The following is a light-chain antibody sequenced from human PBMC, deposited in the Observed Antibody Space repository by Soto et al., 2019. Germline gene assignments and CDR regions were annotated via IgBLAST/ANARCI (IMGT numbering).Light chain of an antibody. J-gene: IGLJ1*01. CDR2: EVS. CDR1: SSDVGGYNY. Sequence: QPVLTQPASVSGSPGQWITISCTGTSSDVGGYNYVSWYQQHPRKAPKLMIYEVSNRPSGVSNRFSGSKSGNTASLTISGLQAEDEADYYCSSYTSSSTLVFGTGTKLPVL. CDR3: SSYTSSSTLV. V-gene: IGLV2-14*01.